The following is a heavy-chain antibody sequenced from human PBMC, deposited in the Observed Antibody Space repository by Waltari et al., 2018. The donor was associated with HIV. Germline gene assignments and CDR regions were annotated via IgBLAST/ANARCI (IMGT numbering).Heavy chain of an antibody. J-gene: IGHJ5*02. CDR3: ARDSRGSTWSLNWFDP. CDR2: ISSSGNFK. CDR1: GFIFNTYS. V-gene: IGHV3-21*02. D-gene: IGHD6-6*01. Sequence: EVQLVESGGGPVRPGESLRLSCVPSGFIFNTYSTNRVSQAPGKGPEWVSSISSSGNFKHYADSVKGRFTISRDNAENSLYLQMNGLRAEDTAIYYCARDSRGSTWSLNWFDPWGQGTLVTVSS.